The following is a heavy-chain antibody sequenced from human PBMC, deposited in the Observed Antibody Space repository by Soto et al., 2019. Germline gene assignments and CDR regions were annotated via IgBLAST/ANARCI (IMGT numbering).Heavy chain of an antibody. CDR2: ISGSGGST. J-gene: IGHJ4*02. CDR1: GFTFSSYA. Sequence: GGSLRLSCAASGFTFSSYAMSWVRQAPGKGLEWVSAISGSGGSTYYADSVKGRFTISRDNTKDTLYLQMNSLRAEDTAVYYCAKDHGVDILTGYFAYWGQGTLVTVSS. CDR3: AKDHGVDILTGYFAY. D-gene: IGHD3-9*01. V-gene: IGHV3-23*01.